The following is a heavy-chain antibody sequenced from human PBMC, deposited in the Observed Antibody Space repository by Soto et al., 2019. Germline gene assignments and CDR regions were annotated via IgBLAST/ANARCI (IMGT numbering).Heavy chain of an antibody. CDR3: AHGLPETIFGVLIRFDC. Sequence: EVQLLESGGGLVQPGGSLRLSCAASGFTFSSYVMSWVRQAPGKGLEWVSSISASGSTTYYADSVKGRFTIFRDNSKSTLYLQMNNLRAEDTAVYYCAHGLPETIFGVLIRFDCWGQGALVTVSS. J-gene: IGHJ5*01. V-gene: IGHV3-23*01. CDR1: GFTFSSYV. D-gene: IGHD3-3*01. CDR2: ISASGSTT.